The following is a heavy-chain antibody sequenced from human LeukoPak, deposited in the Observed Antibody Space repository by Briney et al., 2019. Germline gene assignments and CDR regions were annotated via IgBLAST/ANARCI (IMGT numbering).Heavy chain of an antibody. V-gene: IGHV3-43*02. CDR2: ISGDGGST. CDR1: GFTFDEYA. CDR3: ARDTYNYDSSGCYYDY. J-gene: IGHJ4*02. D-gene: IGHD3-22*01. Sequence: GGSLRLSCAASGFTFDEYAMHWVRQVPGKGLEWVSLISGDGGSTSYADSVKGRFTISRDNRKNFLYLQMSSLRAEDTALYYCARDTYNYDSSGCYYDYWGQGTLVTVSS.